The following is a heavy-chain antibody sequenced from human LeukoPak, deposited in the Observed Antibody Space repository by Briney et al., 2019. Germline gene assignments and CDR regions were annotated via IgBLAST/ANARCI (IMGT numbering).Heavy chain of an antibody. CDR3: ARTRLLTNWFDP. CDR1: GGSISSGGYY. J-gene: IGHJ5*02. V-gene: IGHV4-31*03. Sequence: SETLSLTCTVSGGSISSGGYYWSWIRQHPGMGLEWIGYIYYSGSTYYNPSLKSRVTISVDTSKNQFSLKLSSVTAADTAAYYCARTRLLTNWFDPWGQGTLVTVSS. CDR2: IYYSGST. D-gene: IGHD1-26*01.